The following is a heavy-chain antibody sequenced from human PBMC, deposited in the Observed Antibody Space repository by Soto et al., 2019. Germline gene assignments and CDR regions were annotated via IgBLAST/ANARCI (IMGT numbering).Heavy chain of an antibody. CDR1: GGSISSGGYS. CDR3: ARGLGNVFDY. J-gene: IGHJ4*02. V-gene: IGHV4-30-2*01. CDR2: LYHSGST. Sequence: QLQLQESGSGLVKPSQTLSLTCAVSGGSISSGGYSWSWIRQPPGKGLEWIGYLYHSGSTYYNPSLKSRVTISVDRSKNQFSLKLSSVTAADTAVYYCARGLGNVFDYWGQGTLVTVSS.